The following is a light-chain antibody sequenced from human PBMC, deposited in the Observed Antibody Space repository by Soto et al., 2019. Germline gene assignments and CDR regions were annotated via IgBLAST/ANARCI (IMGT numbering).Light chain of an antibody. V-gene: IGKV3-15*01. Sequence: EIVMTQSPATLSVSPGERATLSCRASQSVSSNLAWYQQKPGQAPRLLIYGASTRATGIPARFSGSGSGTECTLTLSSLQSEDFAVYYCQQYNNWPPPLTFGGGTKVEI. CDR2: GAS. J-gene: IGKJ4*01. CDR1: QSVSSN. CDR3: QQYNNWPPPLT.